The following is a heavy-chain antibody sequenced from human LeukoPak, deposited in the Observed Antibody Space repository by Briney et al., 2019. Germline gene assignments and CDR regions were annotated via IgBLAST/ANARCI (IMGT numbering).Heavy chain of an antibody. D-gene: IGHD4-11*01. V-gene: IGHV4-39*02. Sequence: SETLSLTCTVSGGSISSGSYYWGWFRQPPGTGLEWIGNMYYSGRTYYNPSLKSRVTISVDTSKNQFSLKLSSVTAADTAVYYCARDYIKTRWFDPWGQGTLVTVSS. CDR2: MYYSGRT. J-gene: IGHJ5*02. CDR1: GGSISSGSYY. CDR3: ARDYIKTRWFDP.